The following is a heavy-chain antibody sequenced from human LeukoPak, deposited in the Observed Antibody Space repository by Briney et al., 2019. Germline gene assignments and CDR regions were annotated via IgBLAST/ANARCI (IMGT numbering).Heavy chain of an antibody. Sequence: TGGSLRLSCAASGFTFSSYGMHWVRQAPGKGLEWVAVIWYDGSNKYYADSVEGRFTISRDNSKNTLYLQMNSLRAEDTAVYYCAKDEADDYGDPGFDYWGQGTLVTVSS. J-gene: IGHJ4*02. D-gene: IGHD4-17*01. V-gene: IGHV3-33*06. CDR2: IWYDGSNK. CDR3: AKDEADDYGDPGFDY. CDR1: GFTFSSYG.